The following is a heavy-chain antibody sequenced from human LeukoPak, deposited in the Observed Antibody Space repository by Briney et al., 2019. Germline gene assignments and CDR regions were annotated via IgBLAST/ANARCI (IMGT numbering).Heavy chain of an antibody. CDR1: GFTVSSNY. Sequence: GGSLRLSCTISGFTVSSNYMSWVRQAPGKGLEWVSTIYDGGSTFYTDAVKGRFTISRDNSKNTLYLQMNSLRAEDTAVYYCARAKSGSSWLNWFDPWGQGTLVTVSS. V-gene: IGHV3-53*01. CDR3: ARAKSGSSWLNWFDP. CDR2: IYDGGST. D-gene: IGHD6-13*01. J-gene: IGHJ5*02.